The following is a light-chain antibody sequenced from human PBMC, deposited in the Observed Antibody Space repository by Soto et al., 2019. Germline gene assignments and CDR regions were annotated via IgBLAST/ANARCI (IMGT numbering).Light chain of an antibody. CDR2: GTS. CDR3: QQYGSSIT. CDR1: QSVPRSY. Sequence: EIVLKQSPGALSLSPDERATLSCRASQSVPRSYLAWYQQKPGQAPRLLIYGTSSRATGIPDRFSGSGSGTDFTLTISRLEPEDFAVFYCQQYGSSITVGQGTRLEIK. J-gene: IGKJ5*01. V-gene: IGKV3-20*01.